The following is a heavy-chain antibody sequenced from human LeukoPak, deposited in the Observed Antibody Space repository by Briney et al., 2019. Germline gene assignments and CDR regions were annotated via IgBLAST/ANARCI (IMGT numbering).Heavy chain of an antibody. CDR2: IKQDGSEV. D-gene: IGHD3-10*01. CDR3: ARPSELLWFGELL. V-gene: IGHV3-7*01. J-gene: IGHJ4*02. Sequence: GGSLRLSCAASGFTFSSHWMSWVRQAPGKGLEWVANIKQDGSEVYYVDSAKGRFTISRDNTKNSLYLQMNSLRAEDTAVYYCARPSELLWFGELLWGQGTLVTVSS. CDR1: GFTFSSHW.